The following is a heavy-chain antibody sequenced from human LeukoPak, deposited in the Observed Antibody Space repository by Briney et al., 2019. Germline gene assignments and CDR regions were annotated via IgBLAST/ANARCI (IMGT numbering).Heavy chain of an antibody. D-gene: IGHD3-16*01. CDR1: GGSFSTSYY. Sequence: PAETLSLTCLVSGGSFSTSYYWNWIRQPAGKELEWVGRIYASGSTNFNPSLNSRVTMSVDTSKKQFSLRLSSVTAADTAIYYCARDPVGWGFFDQWGQGNLVTVSP. V-gene: IGHV4-4*07. CDR3: ARDPVGWGFFDQ. CDR2: IYASGST. J-gene: IGHJ4*02.